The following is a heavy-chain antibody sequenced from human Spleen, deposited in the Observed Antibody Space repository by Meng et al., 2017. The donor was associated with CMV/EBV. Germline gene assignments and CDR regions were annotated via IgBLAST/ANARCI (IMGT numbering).Heavy chain of an antibody. Sequence: GESLKISCAASGFTFSDYYMSWIRQAPGKGLEWVSYISSSGSTIYYADSVKGRFTISRDNAKNSLYLQMNSLRAEDTAVYYCASTYSSSAVGYYYGMDVWGQGTTVTVSS. CDR1: GFTFSDYY. V-gene: IGHV3-11*04. J-gene: IGHJ6*02. D-gene: IGHD6-13*01. CDR2: ISSSGSTI. CDR3: ASTYSSSAVGYYYGMDV.